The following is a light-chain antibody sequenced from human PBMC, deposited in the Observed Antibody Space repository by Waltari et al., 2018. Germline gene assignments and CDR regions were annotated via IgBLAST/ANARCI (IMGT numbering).Light chain of an antibody. V-gene: IGKV1-12*01. CDR2: EES. J-gene: IGKJ4*01. CDR3: QQANDLPLT. Sequence: IQMTQSPSSVSASVGYRVTITCRASQELNGGLVWYQQKPGKAPKLLIYEESNLHSGVPSRFSGSGSGTLFTLSISGLQPDDFATYYCQQANDLPLTFGGGTRVQMK. CDR1: QELNGG.